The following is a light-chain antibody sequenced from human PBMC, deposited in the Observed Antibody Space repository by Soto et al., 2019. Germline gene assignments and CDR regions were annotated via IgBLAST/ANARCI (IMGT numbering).Light chain of an antibody. J-gene: IGLJ3*02. CDR2: EVN. CDR3: CSHVGGSSPQWV. CDR1: SNDVGGYNL. V-gene: IGLV2-23*02. Sequence: QSALTQPASVSGSPGQSIPISCTGTSNDVGGYNLVSWFQQHPGKAPKLMISEVNKRPSGVSNRFSGSKSASTASLTISGLQAEDEADYYCCSHVGGSSPQWVFGGGTKLTVL.